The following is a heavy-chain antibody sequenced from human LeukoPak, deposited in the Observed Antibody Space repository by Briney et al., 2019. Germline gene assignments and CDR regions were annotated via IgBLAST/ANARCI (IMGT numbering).Heavy chain of an antibody. CDR2: ISGSGGST. V-gene: IGHV3-23*01. CDR3: AKGSLYYDILTGLSDYDY. J-gene: IGHJ4*02. CDR1: GFTFSSYA. D-gene: IGHD3-9*01. Sequence: GGSLRLSCAASGFTFSSYAMSWVRQALGKGLEWVSAISGSGGSTYYADSVKGRFTISRDNSKNTLYLQMNSLRAEDTAVYYCAKGSLYYDILTGLSDYDYWGQGTLVTVSS.